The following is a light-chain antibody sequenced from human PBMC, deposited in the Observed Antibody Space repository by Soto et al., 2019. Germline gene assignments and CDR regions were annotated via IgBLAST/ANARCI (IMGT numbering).Light chain of an antibody. V-gene: IGKV1-39*01. CDR1: QSIISY. Sequence: IQMTRSPSSVSPSLGVRVTVTCRASQSIISYLKRYQQKTGNAPKLLIYAASSLQTGVPPSCSGSGSATAFTLPISSLQPEDFATYYCQQSYSTPITFGQGTRLEIK. CDR3: QQSYSTPIT. CDR2: AAS. J-gene: IGKJ5*01.